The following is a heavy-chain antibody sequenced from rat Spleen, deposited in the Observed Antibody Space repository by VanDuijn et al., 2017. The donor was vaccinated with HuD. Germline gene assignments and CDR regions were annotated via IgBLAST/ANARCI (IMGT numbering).Heavy chain of an antibody. V-gene: IGHV5-46*01. CDR2: ISSSGRDT. J-gene: IGHJ3*01. CDR1: GFTFSSFP. D-gene: IGHD1-4*01. Sequence: EVQLVESGGGLVQPGRSMKLSCAASGFTFSSFPMAWVRQAPTKGLEWVATISSSGRDTYYRDSVKGRFTISRDNAKSTLYLQMNSLRSEDTATYYCARHTRVWWFAYWGQGTLVTVSS. CDR3: ARHTRVWWFAY.